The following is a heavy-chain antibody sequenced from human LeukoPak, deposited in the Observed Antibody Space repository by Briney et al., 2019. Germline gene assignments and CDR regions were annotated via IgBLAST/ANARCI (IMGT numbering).Heavy chain of an antibody. CDR1: GDSISSYY. CDR2: IYTSGST. Sequence: SETLSLTCTVSGDSISSYYWSWIRQPAAKGLEWIGRIYTSGSTNYNPSLKSRVTISVDTSKNQFSLKLSSVTAADTAVYYCARVTYYDFWSGYCIFDYWGQGTLVTVSS. CDR3: ARVTYYDFWSGYCIFDY. J-gene: IGHJ4*02. D-gene: IGHD3-3*01. V-gene: IGHV4-4*07.